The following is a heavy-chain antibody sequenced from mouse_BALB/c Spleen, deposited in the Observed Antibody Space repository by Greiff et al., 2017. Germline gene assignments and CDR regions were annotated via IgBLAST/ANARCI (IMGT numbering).Heavy chain of an antibody. D-gene: IGHD2-12*01. CDR1: GFTFTDYY. CDR3: ARAPRYSYGSIDY. V-gene: IGHV7-3*02. CDR2: IRNKANGYTT. Sequence: EVQVVESGGGLVQPGGSLRLSCATSGFTFTDYYMSWVRQPPGKALEWLGFIRNKANGYTTEYSESVKGRFTISRYNSQSILYLQMNTLRAEDNSTYYCARAPRYSYGSIDYWGQGTSVTVSS. J-gene: IGHJ4*01.